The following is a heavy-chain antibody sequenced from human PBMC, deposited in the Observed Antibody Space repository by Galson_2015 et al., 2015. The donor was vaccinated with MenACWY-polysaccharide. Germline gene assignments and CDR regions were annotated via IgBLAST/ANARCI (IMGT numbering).Heavy chain of an antibody. CDR1: GFTFSSYW. D-gene: IGHD2-15*01. CDR2: IKKDGSEK. CDR3: ARKSPIVISGRGFYYMDV. J-gene: IGHJ6*03. Sequence: SLRLSCAASGFTFSSYWMSWVRRAPGKGLEWVAYIKKDGSEKYYVDSVKGRFSISRDNAKNSLYLQMNSLRAEDTAVYYCARKSPIVISGRGFYYMDVWGKGTTVTVSS. V-gene: IGHV3-7*01.